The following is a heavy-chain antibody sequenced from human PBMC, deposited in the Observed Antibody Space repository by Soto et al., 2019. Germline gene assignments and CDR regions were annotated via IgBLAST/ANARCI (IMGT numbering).Heavy chain of an antibody. D-gene: IGHD1-1*01. CDR3: VRDPYLPTAGRLASLHY. CDR2: IKQDGSEK. J-gene: IGHJ4*02. Sequence: PGGSLRLSCAASGFTFSSYWMSWVRQAPGKGLEWVANIKQDGSEKYYVDSVKGRFTISRDNAKNSLYLQMNSLRAEDTAVYYCVRDPYLPTAGRLASLHYWGPGTLVTVSS. CDR1: GFTFSSYW. V-gene: IGHV3-7*01.